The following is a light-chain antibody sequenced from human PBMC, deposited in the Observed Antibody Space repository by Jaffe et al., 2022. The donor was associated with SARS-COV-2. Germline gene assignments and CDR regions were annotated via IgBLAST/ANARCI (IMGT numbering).Light chain of an antibody. Sequence: DIVMTQSPDSLAVSLGERATINCKSSQSVLHSSNNKNYLAWYQQKPGQPPKLLIYWASTRESGVPDRFSGSGSGTDFTLTISSLQAEDVAVYYCQQYYSIPYTFGQGTKLELK. CDR3: QQYYSIPYT. V-gene: IGKV4-1*01. CDR2: WAS. J-gene: IGKJ2*01. CDR1: QSVLHSSNNKNY.